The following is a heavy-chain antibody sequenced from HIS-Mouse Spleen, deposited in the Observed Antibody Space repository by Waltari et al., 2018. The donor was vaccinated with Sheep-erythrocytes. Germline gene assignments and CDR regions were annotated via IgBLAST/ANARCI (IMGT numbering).Heavy chain of an antibody. V-gene: IGHV3-53*01. CDR3: ASRVGAQYYYGMDV. Sequence: EVQLVESGGGLIQPGGSLRLSCAASGFTVSSNYMSWVRQAPGNGLGWLSVIYTVGSTYSAASVRGRFTISRDNSKNPLYLQMNSLRAEDTAVYYCASRVGAQYYYGMDVWGQGTTVTVSS. CDR2: IYTVGST. CDR1: GFTVSSNY. J-gene: IGHJ6*02. D-gene: IGHD1-26*01.